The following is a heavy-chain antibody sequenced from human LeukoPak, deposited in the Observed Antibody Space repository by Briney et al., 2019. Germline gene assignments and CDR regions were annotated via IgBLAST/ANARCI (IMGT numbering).Heavy chain of an antibody. Sequence: GGSLRLSCAASGFTVSSNSMSWVRQAPGKGLEWVSVVYSGGRTYYADSVKGRFSISRDNAKNTLYLQMNSLRAEDTAVYYCARDLQLWTTRETRGGAQVGYWGQGTLVTVSS. CDR1: GFTVSSNS. D-gene: IGHD5-18*01. J-gene: IGHJ4*02. V-gene: IGHV3-53*01. CDR2: VYSGGRT. CDR3: ARDLQLWTTRETRGGAQVGY.